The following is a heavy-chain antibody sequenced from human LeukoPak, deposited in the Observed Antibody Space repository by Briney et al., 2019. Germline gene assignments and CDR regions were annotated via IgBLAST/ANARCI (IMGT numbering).Heavy chain of an antibody. CDR3: ARVPSSSRGWFDP. CDR1: GYTFTSYD. D-gene: IGHD6-6*01. J-gene: IGHJ5*02. V-gene: IGHV1-8*03. Sequence: ASVMVSCKASGYTFTSYDINWVRQATGQGLEWMGWMNPNSGNTGYAQKFQGRVTITRNTSISTAYMELSSLRSEDTAVYYCARVPSSSRGWFDPWGQGTLVTVSS. CDR2: MNPNSGNT.